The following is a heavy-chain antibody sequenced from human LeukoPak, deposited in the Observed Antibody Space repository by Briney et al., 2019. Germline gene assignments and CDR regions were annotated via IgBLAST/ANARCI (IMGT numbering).Heavy chain of an antibody. CDR3: AAVRSYSYGFPDY. V-gene: IGHV4-30-2*01. D-gene: IGHD5-18*01. CDR2: IYHSGST. Sequence: PSQTLSLTCAVSGGSISSGGYSWSWIRQPPGKGLEWIGYIYHSGSTYYNPSLKSRVTISVDTSKNQFSLKLSSVTAADTAVYYCAAVRSYSYGFPDYWGQGILVTVSS. J-gene: IGHJ4*02. CDR1: GGSISSGGYS.